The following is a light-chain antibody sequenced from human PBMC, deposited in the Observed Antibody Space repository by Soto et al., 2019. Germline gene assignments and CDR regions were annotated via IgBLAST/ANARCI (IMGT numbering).Light chain of an antibody. CDR2: GAS. CDR1: QGVTNSF. CDR3: QQYVSSPWA. V-gene: IGKV3-20*01. Sequence: EIVLAQSPGTLSSSPGERATLSCRASQGVTNSFLAWYQQKPDQAPRLLIYGASRRATGVPDRFTGSGSGTDFTVTISRLEPEDFAVYYCQQYVSSPWAFGQGPKVEI. J-gene: IGKJ1*01.